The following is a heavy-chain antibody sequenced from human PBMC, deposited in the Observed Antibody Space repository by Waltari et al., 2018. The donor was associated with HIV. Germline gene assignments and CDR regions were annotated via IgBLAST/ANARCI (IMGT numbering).Heavy chain of an antibody. J-gene: IGHJ6*02. Sequence: EVQLVQWVAERKKPWESLRSCCKGSGHTLGRHDSGWVRQMPGKGLEGMGLIYPSDSETTYSPSFEGQVPISADKPISTAYLQWSSLQASDTAMYYCGRYENNRPHSYGMDVWGQGTTVTVSS. D-gene: IGHD1-1*01. CDR3: GRYENNRPHSYGMDV. V-gene: IGHV5-51*04. CDR2: IYPSDSET. CDR1: GHTLGRHD.